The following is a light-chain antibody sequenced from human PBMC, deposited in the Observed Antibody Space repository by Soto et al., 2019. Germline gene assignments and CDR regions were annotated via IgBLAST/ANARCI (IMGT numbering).Light chain of an antibody. CDR2: DVS. V-gene: IGLV2-14*03. Sequence: QSALTQPASVSGSPGQSITISCIGTSSDVGGYNYVSWYQHHPGKAPKLMIYDVSNRPSGVSNRFSGSKSGNTASLTISGLQAEDEADYYCSSYTSSSILYVFGTGTKVTVL. J-gene: IGLJ1*01. CDR1: SSDVGGYNY. CDR3: SSYTSSSILYV.